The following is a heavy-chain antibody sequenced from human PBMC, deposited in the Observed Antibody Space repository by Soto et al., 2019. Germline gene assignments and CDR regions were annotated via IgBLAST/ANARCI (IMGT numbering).Heavy chain of an antibody. CDR3: ARAGAAPYYYYGMDV. Sequence: ASVKVSCKASGYTFSSSGMSWLRQAPGQGLEWMGWISTYNGDTNDAPKFQDRVTMTSDTSTSTVYMELRSLRSDDTAVYYCARAGAAPYYYYGMDVWGQGTRVTVSS. D-gene: IGHD2-15*01. CDR1: GYTFSSSG. CDR2: ISTYNGDT. V-gene: IGHV1-18*01. J-gene: IGHJ6*02.